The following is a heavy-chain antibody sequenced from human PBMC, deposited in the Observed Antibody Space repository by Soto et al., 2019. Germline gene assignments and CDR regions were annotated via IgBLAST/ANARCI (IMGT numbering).Heavy chain of an antibody. J-gene: IGHJ5*02. CDR2: LSRSGNTI. CDR3: ARDTYSSGWYRGWFDP. D-gene: IGHD6-19*01. CDR1: GFTFGDYE. Sequence: GGSLRLSCAASGFTFGDYEMSWIRQAAGKGPEWVSFLSRSGNTIYYADSVKGRFTISRDNAKNSLYLQMNSLRAEDTAVYYCARDTYSSGWYRGWFDPWGQGTLVTVSS. V-gene: IGHV3-11*01.